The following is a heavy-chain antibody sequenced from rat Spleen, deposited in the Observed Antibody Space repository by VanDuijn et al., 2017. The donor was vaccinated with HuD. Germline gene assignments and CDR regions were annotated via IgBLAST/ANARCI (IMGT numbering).Heavy chain of an antibody. D-gene: IGHD1-3*01. V-gene: IGHV5S10*01. Sequence: EVQLVESDGGLVQPGRSLKLSCAASGFTLSDHYMAWVRQAPKKGLEWVATIIYDGSRTYYRDSVKGRFTISRDNAKSTLYLQMDSLRSEDTATFYCATDRPGALMEAWGQGVMVTVSS. CDR2: IIYDGSRT. J-gene: IGHJ2*01. CDR3: ATDRPGALMEA. CDR1: GFTLSDHY.